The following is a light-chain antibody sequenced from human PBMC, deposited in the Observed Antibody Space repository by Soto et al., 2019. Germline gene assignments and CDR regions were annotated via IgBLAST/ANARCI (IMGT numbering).Light chain of an antibody. V-gene: IGKV2D-29*01. CDR1: QTLLHSNGKSY. CDR3: LQSLHFPLT. Sequence: EIVMTQTPLSLSVTPGQSASISCRSSQTLLHSNGKSYLYWYLQKAGQAPQLLIYEVSKRFSGVPDRFSGSGAVTDFTLKISRVEAEDVGVYYCLQSLHFPLTFGGGTKVEIK. CDR2: EVS. J-gene: IGKJ4*01.